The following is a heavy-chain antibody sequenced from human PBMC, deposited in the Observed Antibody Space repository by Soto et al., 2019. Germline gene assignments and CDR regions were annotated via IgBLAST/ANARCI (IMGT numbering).Heavy chain of an antibody. D-gene: IGHD6-19*01. Sequence: SVKVSCKASGGTFSNFAISWVRQAPGQGLEWMGAIIHVYDTAKYAQKFQDRLTITADESTSTAYMELRSLRSEDTAVYYCARDDNSGFFIGYYGLDVWGQGTTVTVSS. V-gene: IGHV1-69*13. CDR3: ARDDNSGFFIGYYGLDV. J-gene: IGHJ6*02. CDR2: IIHVYDTA. CDR1: GGTFSNFA.